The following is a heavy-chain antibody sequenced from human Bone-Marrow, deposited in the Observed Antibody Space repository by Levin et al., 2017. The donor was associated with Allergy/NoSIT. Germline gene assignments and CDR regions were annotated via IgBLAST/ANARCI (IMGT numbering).Heavy chain of an antibody. V-gene: IGHV3-15*01. CDR3: TKYSSGWSFDY. CDR2: IKSKTDGGTT. J-gene: IGHJ4*02. CDR1: GFTFSNAW. D-gene: IGHD6-19*01. Sequence: KSGGSLRLSCAASGFTFSNAWMSWVRQTPGKGLEWVGRIKSKTDGGTTDYTAPVKGRFTISRDDSKNTLYLQMNSLKSEDTAVYYCTKYSSGWSFDYWGQGTLVPVSS.